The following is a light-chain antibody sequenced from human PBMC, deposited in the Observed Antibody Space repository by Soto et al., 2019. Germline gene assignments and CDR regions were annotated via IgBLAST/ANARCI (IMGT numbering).Light chain of an antibody. CDR3: QQRSNWPFALT. J-gene: IGKJ4*01. CDR1: QSVSSRR. Sequence: EIVMTQPPVTLSVSPGERATLSCRASQSVSSRRLAWYQQKPGQAPRFLIYGASTRPIGIPDRFSGSGSGTDFTLTISSLEPEDFAVYYCQQRSNWPFALTVGGGTKVDIK. CDR2: GAS. V-gene: IGKV3D-20*02.